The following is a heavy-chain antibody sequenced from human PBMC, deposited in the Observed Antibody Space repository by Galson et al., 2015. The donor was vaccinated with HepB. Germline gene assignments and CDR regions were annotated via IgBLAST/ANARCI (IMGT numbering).Heavy chain of an antibody. CDR2: FDPEDGET. V-gene: IGHV1-24*01. D-gene: IGHD2-2*02. J-gene: IGHJ3*02. Sequence: SVKVSCKVSGYTLTELSMHWVRQAPGKGLEWMGGFDPEDGETIYAQKFQGRVTMTEDTSTDTAYMELSSLRSEDTAVYYCATVDCSSTSCYINAFDIWGQGTMVTVSS. CDR1: GYTLTELS. CDR3: ATVDCSSTSCYINAFDI.